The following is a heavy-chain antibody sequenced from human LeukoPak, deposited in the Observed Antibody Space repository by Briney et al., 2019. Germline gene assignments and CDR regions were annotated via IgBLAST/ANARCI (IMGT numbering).Heavy chain of an antibody. CDR1: GFMFSNYG. Sequence: GRSLRLSCAASGFMFSNYGMQWVRQAPGKGLEWVAVISYDGSNKYYADSVKGRFTISRDNSKNTLYLQMNSLRAEDTAVYYCAKDLRRRYYFGSESRGGTFDIWGQGTMVTVSS. V-gene: IGHV3-30*18. CDR2: ISYDGSNK. J-gene: IGHJ3*02. D-gene: IGHD3-10*01. CDR3: AKDLRRRYYFGSESRGGTFDI.